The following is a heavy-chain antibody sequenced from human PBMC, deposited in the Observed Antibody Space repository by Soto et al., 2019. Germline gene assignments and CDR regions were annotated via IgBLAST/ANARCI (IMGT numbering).Heavy chain of an antibody. V-gene: IGHV1-46*01. J-gene: IGHJ4*02. CDR3: ARDKPFSADY. Sequence: QVQLVQSGTEVKKPGASVKVSCKASGYTFLDFYIHWVRQAPGQGLEWMGFINPSGGGTTYAQQFQGRLTMTRDTSTSTVYMELIPLRSEDTAIYYCARDKPFSADYWGQGTLVT. CDR1: GYTFLDFY. CDR2: INPSGGGT. D-gene: IGHD3-3*02.